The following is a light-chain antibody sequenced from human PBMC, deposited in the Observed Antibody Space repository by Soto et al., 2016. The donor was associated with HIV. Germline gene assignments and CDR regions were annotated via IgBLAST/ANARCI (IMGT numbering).Light chain of an antibody. CDR3: QVWDSSSDHVV. CDR1: NVGSKS. Sequence: SYELTQPPSLSVAPRKTARITCGGNNVGSKSVQWYQQKPGQAPILVLYDDSDRPSGIPERFSGSNSGNTATLTISRAEAGDEADYYCQVWDSSSDHVVFGGGTKLTVL. J-gene: IGLJ2*01. V-gene: IGLV3-21*03. CDR2: DDS.